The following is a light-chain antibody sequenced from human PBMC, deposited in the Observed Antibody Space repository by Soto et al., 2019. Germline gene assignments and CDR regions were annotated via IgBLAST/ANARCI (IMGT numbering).Light chain of an antibody. CDR2: GNN. Sequence: QAVVTQPPSVSGAPGQRVTISCTGSSSNIGAGYDVHWYQQLPGTAPKLLIYGNNNRPSGVPDRFSGSKSGTSASLAITGLHAAEEADYYCHSSYSSRISYVFGTGTKVTVL. V-gene: IGLV1-40*01. CDR1: SSNIGAGYD. CDR3: HSSYSSRISYV. J-gene: IGLJ1*01.